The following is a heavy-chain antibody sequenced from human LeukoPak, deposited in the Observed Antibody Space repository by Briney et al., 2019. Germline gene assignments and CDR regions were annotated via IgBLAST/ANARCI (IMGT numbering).Heavy chain of an antibody. D-gene: IGHD1-1*01. CDR1: GGSFSGYY. J-gene: IGHJ4*02. CDR2: INHSGST. Sequence: SGTLSLTCAVYGGSFSGYYWSWIRQPPGKGLEWIGEINHSGSTNYNPSLKSRVTISVDTSKNQFSLKLSSVTAADTAVYYCAGTTARGLFEYYFDYWGRGTLVTVSS. V-gene: IGHV4-34*01. CDR3: AGTTARGLFEYYFDY.